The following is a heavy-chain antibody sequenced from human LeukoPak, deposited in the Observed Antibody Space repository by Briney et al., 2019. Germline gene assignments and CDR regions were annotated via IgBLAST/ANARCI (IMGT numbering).Heavy chain of an antibody. CDR3: AREGGYDFWSGYYPDY. D-gene: IGHD3-3*01. V-gene: IGHV4-59*01. CDR1: GGSISSYY. J-gene: IGHJ4*02. CDR2: IYYSGST. Sequence: SETLSLTRTVSGGSISSYYWSWIRQPPGKGLEWIGYIYYSGSTNYNPSLKSRVTISVDTSKNQFSLKLSSVTAADTAVYYCAREGGYDFWSGYYPDYWGQGTLVTVSS.